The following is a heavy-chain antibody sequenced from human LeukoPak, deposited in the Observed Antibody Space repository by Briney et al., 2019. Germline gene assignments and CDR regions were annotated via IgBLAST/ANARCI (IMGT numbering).Heavy chain of an antibody. Sequence: GGSLRLSCAASGFTFSNYRMHWVRQAPGKGLEWVAVIWYDGSNKYYADSVKGRFTISRDNSKNTLYLQMNSLRAEDTAVYYCARARSDYGDYFDYWGQGTLVTVSS. CDR3: ARARSDYGDYFDY. V-gene: IGHV3-33*01. J-gene: IGHJ4*02. CDR1: GFTFSNYR. CDR2: IWYDGSNK. D-gene: IGHD4-17*01.